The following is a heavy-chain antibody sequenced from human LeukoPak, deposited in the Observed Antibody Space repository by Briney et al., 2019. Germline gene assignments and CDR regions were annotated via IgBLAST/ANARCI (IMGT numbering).Heavy chain of an antibody. CDR1: GFTFHEYT. Sequence: GGSLRLSCAASGFTFHEYTLHWVRQGPGKGLEWVSLISWDGGTTDYADSVKGRFTTSRDNSKNSLYLQMNSLRPEDTALYYCAKESSRIIDYWGQGTLVTVSS. J-gene: IGHJ4*02. D-gene: IGHD1-14*01. CDR3: AKESSRIIDY. V-gene: IGHV3-43*01. CDR2: ISWDGGTT.